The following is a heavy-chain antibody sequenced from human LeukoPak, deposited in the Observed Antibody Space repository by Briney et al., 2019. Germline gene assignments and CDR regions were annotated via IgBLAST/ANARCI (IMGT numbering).Heavy chain of an antibody. CDR1: GFTFSSYE. D-gene: IGHD3-16*02. Sequence: SGGSLRLSCAASGFTFSSYEMNWVRQAPGKGLEWVSSISSSSTYVYYADSVKGRFTISRDNAKNSLYLQMNSLRAEDTAEYYCARDGERGELSLYMDYWGQGTLVTVSS. CDR3: ARDGERGELSLYMDY. J-gene: IGHJ4*02. CDR2: ISSSSTYV. V-gene: IGHV3-21*01.